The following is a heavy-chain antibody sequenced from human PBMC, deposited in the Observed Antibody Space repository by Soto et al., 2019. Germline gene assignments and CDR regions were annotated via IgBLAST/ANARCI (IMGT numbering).Heavy chain of an antibody. CDR3: ARDGRLASLGDY. CDR1: GGSINTVSYY. J-gene: IGHJ4*02. D-gene: IGHD6-19*01. V-gene: IGHV4-31*03. Sequence: QVQLQESGPGLVKPSQTLSLTCTVSGGSINTVSYYWSWIRQHPGKGLEWIGYIYYSGSTYYNPALKSRGTISVDTSKNQFSLKLKSVTAADTAVYYCARDGRLASLGDYWGQGTLVTVSS. CDR2: IYYSGST.